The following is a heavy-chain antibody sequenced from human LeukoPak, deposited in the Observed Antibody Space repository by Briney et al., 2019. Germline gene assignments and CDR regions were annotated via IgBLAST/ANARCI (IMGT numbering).Heavy chain of an antibody. CDR1: GGSISSSSYY. V-gene: IGHV4-39*01. Sequence: PSETLSLTCTVSGGSISSSSYYWGWIRQPPGKGLEWIGSIYYSGSTYYNPSLKSRVTISVDTSKNQFSLKLSSVTAADTAVYYCARHRNSGIYYFDYWGQGTLVTVSS. D-gene: IGHD1-14*01. CDR3: ARHRNSGIYYFDY. CDR2: IYYSGST. J-gene: IGHJ4*02.